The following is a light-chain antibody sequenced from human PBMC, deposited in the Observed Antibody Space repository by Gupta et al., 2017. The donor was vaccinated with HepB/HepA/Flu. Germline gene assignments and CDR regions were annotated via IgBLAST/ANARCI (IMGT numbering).Light chain of an antibody. CDR2: DNN. V-gene: IGLV1-51*01. J-gene: IGLJ2*01. Sequence: QSVLTQPPSVSAAPGQKVTISCSGSSSNIGDNYIFWYQQLPGTAPNLLIYDNNKRHSGNPARFSGSKSGTSATLVITGLHTGDEADYYCGIWESNLIADVLFGVGTKLTVL. CDR1: SSNIGDNY. CDR3: GIWESNLIADVL.